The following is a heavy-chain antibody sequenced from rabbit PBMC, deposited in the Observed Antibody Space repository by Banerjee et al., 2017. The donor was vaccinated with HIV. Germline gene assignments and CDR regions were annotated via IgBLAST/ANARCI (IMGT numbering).Heavy chain of an antibody. CDR3: SRDLAVVIGWNFVL. CDR1: GFSFTNTNV. V-gene: IGHV1S45*01. D-gene: IGHD3-1*01. CDR2: INVISADM. Sequence: QEQLVEYGEDLVKPEGSLTLTGKAKGFSFTNTNVMCWGRQATGKGLECIACINVISADMAYATFAKVRFTISRSSSTTVPLHITRLTAAHSAPYFCSRDLAVVIGWNFVLWGQRPLVPVS. J-gene: IGHJ3*01.